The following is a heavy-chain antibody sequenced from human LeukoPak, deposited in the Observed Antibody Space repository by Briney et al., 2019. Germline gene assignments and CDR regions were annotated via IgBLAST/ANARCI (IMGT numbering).Heavy chain of an antibody. CDR3: ARDPRLWFGESAGY. J-gene: IGHJ4*02. D-gene: IGHD3-10*01. V-gene: IGHV4-61*02. CDR1: GGSISSGSYY. Sequence: SETLSLTCTVSGGSISSGSYYWSWIRQPAGKGLEWIGRIYTSGSTNYNPSLKSRVTISVDTSKNQFSLKLSSVTAADTAVYYCARDPRLWFGESAGYWGPGTLVTVSS. CDR2: IYTSGST.